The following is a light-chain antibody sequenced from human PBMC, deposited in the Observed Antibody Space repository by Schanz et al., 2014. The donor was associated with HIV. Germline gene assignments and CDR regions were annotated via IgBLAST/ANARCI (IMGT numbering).Light chain of an antibody. CDR3: LQHNNWPWT. CDR1: QSVNNY. V-gene: IGKV3-15*01. CDR2: AAF. J-gene: IGKJ1*01. Sequence: EIVLTQSPATLSVSPGERATLSCRAGQSVNNYLAWYQQKPGQTPRLLMYAAFTRATGVPARFSGSGSGTEFTLTISSLQSEDFAIYYCLQHNNWPWTFGQGTKVEIK.